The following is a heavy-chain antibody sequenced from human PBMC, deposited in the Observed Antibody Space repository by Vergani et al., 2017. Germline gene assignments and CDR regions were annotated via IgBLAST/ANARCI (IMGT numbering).Heavy chain of an antibody. J-gene: IGHJ4*02. D-gene: IGHD3-22*01. Sequence: QVQLVESGGGLVKPGGSLRLSCAASGFTFSDYYMSWIRQAPGKGLEWVSSISSSSSYTNYADSVKGRFTISRDNAKNSLYLQMNSLRAEDTAVYYCARPDYYDSSGYYNYWGQGTLVTVSS. CDR1: GFTFSDYY. CDR3: ARPDYYDSSGYYNY. CDR2: ISSSSSYT. V-gene: IGHV3-11*05.